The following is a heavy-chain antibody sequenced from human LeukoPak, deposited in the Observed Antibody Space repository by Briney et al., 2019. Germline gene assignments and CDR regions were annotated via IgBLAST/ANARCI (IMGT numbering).Heavy chain of an antibody. CDR3: ARDAEQWLITYFDY. V-gene: IGHV3-15*01. Sequence: PGGSLRLSCAASGFTFSNAWMSWVRQAPGKGLELVGLIKSKTDGGTTDYAAPVKGRFTISRDDSKNTLYLQMNSLRAEDTAVYYCARDAEQWLITYFDYWGQGTLVTVSS. CDR1: GFTFSNAW. CDR2: IKSKTDGGTT. D-gene: IGHD6-19*01. J-gene: IGHJ4*02.